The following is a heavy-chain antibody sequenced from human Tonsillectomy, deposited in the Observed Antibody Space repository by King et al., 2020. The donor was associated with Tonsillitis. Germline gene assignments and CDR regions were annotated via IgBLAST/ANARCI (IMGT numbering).Heavy chain of an antibody. CDR3: ARDPRVVGEEGGFDY. V-gene: IGHV3-53*02. D-gene: IGHD1-26*01. Sequence: DVQLVETGGGLIQPGGYLRLSCAASGFNVSSNHMSWVRQTPGKGLEWVSAIYNGGNRFYADFVKGRFTISRDNSKNTVYLEMNSLRVEDTAVYYCARDPRVVGEEGGFDYWGQGTLVTVSS. CDR1: GFNVSSNH. J-gene: IGHJ4*02. CDR2: IYNGGNR.